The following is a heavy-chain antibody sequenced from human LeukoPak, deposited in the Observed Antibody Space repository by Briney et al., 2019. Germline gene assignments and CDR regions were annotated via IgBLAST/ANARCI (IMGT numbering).Heavy chain of an antibody. CDR2: ISWNSGSI. V-gene: IGHV3-9*01. Sequence: GRSLRLSCAASGFTFDDYAMHWVRQAPGKGLEWVSGISWNSGSIGYADSVKGRFTISRDNAKNSLYLQMNSLRAEDTALYYCAKDKGEYYYGSGSPTGYFDYWGQGTLVTVSS. CDR3: AKDKGEYYYGSGSPTGYFDY. J-gene: IGHJ4*02. D-gene: IGHD3-10*01. CDR1: GFTFDDYA.